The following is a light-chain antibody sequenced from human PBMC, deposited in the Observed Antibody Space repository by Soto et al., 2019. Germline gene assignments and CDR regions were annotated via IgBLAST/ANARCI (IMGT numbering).Light chain of an antibody. CDR2: RNN. Sequence: VLTQPPSASGTPGQGVTISCSGSTSNIGSNYVYWYQQLPGTAPKLLIYRNNQRPSGVPDRFSGSKSGTSASLAISGLRSDDEADYFCATWDDSLNGFYVFGTGTKLTVL. CDR1: TSNIGSNY. V-gene: IGLV1-47*01. J-gene: IGLJ1*01. CDR3: ATWDDSLNGFYV.